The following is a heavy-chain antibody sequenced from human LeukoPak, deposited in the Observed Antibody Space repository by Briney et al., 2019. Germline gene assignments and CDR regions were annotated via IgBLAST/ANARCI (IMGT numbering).Heavy chain of an antibody. Sequence: GASVKVSCKASGGTFSSYAISWVRQAPGQGLEWMGGIIPIFGTANYAQKFQGRVTITADESTSTAYMELSSLRSEDTAVYYCARGPHVDIVVVVGENNWFDPWGQGTLVTVSS. J-gene: IGHJ5*02. D-gene: IGHD2-15*01. CDR3: ARGPHVDIVVVVGENNWFDP. V-gene: IGHV1-69*13. CDR2: IIPIFGTA. CDR1: GGTFSSYA.